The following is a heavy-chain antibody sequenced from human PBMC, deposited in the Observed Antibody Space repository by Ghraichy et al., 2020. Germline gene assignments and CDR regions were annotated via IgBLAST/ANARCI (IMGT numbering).Heavy chain of an antibody. CDR3: ARGFWGIAAAGTESRYYYYYMDV. D-gene: IGHD6-13*01. Sequence: SETLSLTCAVYGGSFSGYYWSWIRQPPGKGLEWIGEINHSGSTNYNPSLKSRVTISVDTSKNQFSLKLSSVTAADTAVYYCARGFWGIAAAGTESRYYYYYMDVWGKGTTVTVSS. CDR1: GGSFSGYY. V-gene: IGHV4-34*01. CDR2: INHSGST. J-gene: IGHJ6*03.